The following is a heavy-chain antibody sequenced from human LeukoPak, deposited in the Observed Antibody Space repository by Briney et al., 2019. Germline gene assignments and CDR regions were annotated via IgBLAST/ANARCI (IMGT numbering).Heavy chain of an antibody. Sequence: GGSLRLSCAASGFTFSSYAMSWVRQAPGKGLEWVAVISYDGSNKYYADSVKGRFTISRDNSKNTLYLQMNSLRAEDTAVYYCEKDLRYSSSWYEFYYYYGMDVWGQGTTVTVSS. CDR1: GFTFSSYA. CDR3: EKDLRYSSSWYEFYYYYGMDV. D-gene: IGHD6-13*01. J-gene: IGHJ6*02. V-gene: IGHV3-30*18. CDR2: ISYDGSNK.